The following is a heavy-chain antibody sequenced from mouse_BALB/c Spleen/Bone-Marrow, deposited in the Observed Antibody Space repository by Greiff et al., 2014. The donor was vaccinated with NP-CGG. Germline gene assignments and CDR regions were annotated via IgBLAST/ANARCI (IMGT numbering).Heavy chain of an antibody. J-gene: IGHJ1*01. CDR2: IRSKSNNYAT. Sequence: EVQLVESGGGLVRPKGSLKLSCAASEFTFNTYAMNWVRQAPGKGLEWVARIRSKSNNYATYYADSVKDRFTISRDDSQSLLYLQMNNLKTEGTAMYYCVTSAYFDVWGAGTTVTVSS. CDR3: VTSAYFDV. V-gene: IGHV10-1*02. CDR1: EFTFNTYA.